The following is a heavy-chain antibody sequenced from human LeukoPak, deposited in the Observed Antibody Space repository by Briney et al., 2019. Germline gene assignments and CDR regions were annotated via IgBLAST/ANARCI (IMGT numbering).Heavy chain of an antibody. D-gene: IGHD3-9*01. CDR1: GFTFSSYA. CDR2: ISGSGGST. V-gene: IGHV3-23*01. CDR3: ANLLRYFDWFDY. J-gene: IGHJ4*02. Sequence: GGSLRLTCAASGFTFSSYAMSWVRQAPGKGLEWVSAISGSGGSTYYADSVKGRFTISRDNSKNTLYLQMNSLRAEDTAVYYCANLLRYFDWFDYWGQGTLVTVSS.